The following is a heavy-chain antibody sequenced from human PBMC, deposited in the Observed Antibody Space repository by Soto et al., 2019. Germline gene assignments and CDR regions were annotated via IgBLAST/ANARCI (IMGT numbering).Heavy chain of an antibody. Sequence: QVQLVQSGAEVKKPGSSVKVSCKASGGTFSSYAISWVRQAPGQGLEWMGGIIPIFGTANYAQKFQGRVTITAHESTSTAYMELSSLRSEDTAVYYCARTAVYCGGDCYSAEYFQHWGQGTLVTVSS. CDR1: GGTFSSYA. J-gene: IGHJ1*01. D-gene: IGHD2-21*02. V-gene: IGHV1-69*12. CDR3: ARTAVYCGGDCYSAEYFQH. CDR2: IIPIFGTA.